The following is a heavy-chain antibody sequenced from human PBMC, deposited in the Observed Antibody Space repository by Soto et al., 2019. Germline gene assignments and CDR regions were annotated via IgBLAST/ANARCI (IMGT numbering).Heavy chain of an antibody. CDR1: GFTFSSYA. J-gene: IGHJ4*02. CDR3: AKTLFYVFLTGYYILPPFAF. Sequence: GGSLRLSCAASGFTFSSYAMSWVRQAPGKGLEWVSAISGSGGSTYYADSVKGRFTISRDNSKNTLYLQMNSLRAEDTAVYYCAKTLFYVFLTGYYILPPFAFWARGTLVPVSS. V-gene: IGHV3-23*01. CDR2: ISGSGGST. D-gene: IGHD3-9*01.